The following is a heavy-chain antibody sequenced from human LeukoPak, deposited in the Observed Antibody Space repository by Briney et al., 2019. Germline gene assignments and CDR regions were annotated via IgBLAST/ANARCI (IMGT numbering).Heavy chain of an antibody. Sequence: ASVKVSCKASGYTFTSYYMHWVRQAPGQGLEWMGIINPSGGSTSYAQKFQGRVTMTRDTSTSTVYMELSSLRSEDTAVYYCARGGIRDGYNYNDPDFDYWAREPWSPSPQ. D-gene: IGHD5-24*01. J-gene: IGHJ4*02. CDR2: INPSGGST. CDR3: ARGGIRDGYNYNDPDFDY. CDR1: GYTFTSYY. V-gene: IGHV1-46*01.